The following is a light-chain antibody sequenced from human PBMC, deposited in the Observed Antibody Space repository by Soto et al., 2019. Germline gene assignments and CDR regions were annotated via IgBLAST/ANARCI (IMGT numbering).Light chain of an antibody. Sequence: SYELTQPPSVSVAPGKTASITCGGNNIGGKTVHWFQQKPGQAPVVVLYYDTHRPSGIPERFSGSNSGNTATLTISRVAAGDAADYYCHVWDSRRDHVVFGGGTQLTVL. CDR1: NIGGKT. CDR3: HVWDSRRDHVV. CDR2: YDT. V-gene: IGLV3-21*04. J-gene: IGLJ3*02.